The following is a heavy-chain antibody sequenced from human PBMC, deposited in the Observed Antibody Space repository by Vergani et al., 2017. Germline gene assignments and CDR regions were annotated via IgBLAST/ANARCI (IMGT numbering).Heavy chain of an antibody. D-gene: IGHD6-6*01. CDR3: ARSSIAARSGYYYYYMDV. V-gene: IGHV4-59*01. CDR2: IYYSGST. CDR1: GGSISSYY. J-gene: IGHJ6*03. Sequence: QVQLQESGPGLVKPSETLSLTCTVSGGSISSYYWSWIRQPPGKGLEWIGYIYYSGSTNYNPSLKSRVTISVDTSKNQFSLKLSSVTAADTAVYYGARSSIAARSGYYYYYMDVWGKGTTVTVSS.